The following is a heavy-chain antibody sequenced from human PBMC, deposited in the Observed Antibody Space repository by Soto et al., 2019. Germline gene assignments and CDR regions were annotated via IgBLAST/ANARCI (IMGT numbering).Heavy chain of an antibody. CDR1: GFTFSNAW. J-gene: IGHJ4*02. Sequence: GGSLRLSCEASGFTFSNAWMTWVRQAPGKGLEWVGLIRRKTDGETTDYAAPVKGRFTISRDDSKSTLYLQMNSLKTEDTAVYYCTSTLGYWGQGTLVTVSS. V-gene: IGHV3-15*01. CDR2: IRRKTDGETT. CDR3: TSTLGY.